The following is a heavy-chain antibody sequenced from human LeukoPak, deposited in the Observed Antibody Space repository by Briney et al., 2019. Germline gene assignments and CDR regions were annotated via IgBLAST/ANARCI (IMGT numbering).Heavy chain of an antibody. D-gene: IGHD3-22*01. J-gene: IGHJ4*02. V-gene: IGHV3-23*01. CDR3: ARDFSTYYDSSSFYGDSCFDS. Sequence: GGSLRLSCAASGFTFSTYAMTWVRQAPGKGLEWVSTINSGGSTYYADSVEGRFIISRDNSKNTVYLQMNSLRAEYTAVYYCARDFSTYYDSSSFYGDSCFDSWGQGILVTVSS. CDR1: GFTFSTYA. CDR2: INSGGST.